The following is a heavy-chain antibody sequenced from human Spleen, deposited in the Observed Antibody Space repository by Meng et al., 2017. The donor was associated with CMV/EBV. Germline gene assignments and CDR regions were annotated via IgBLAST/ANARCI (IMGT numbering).Heavy chain of an antibody. CDR3: ARRLLSIEGDQYFDY. CDR1: GGSISSGGYY. D-gene: IGHD2-21*02. Sequence: SETLSLTCTVSGGSISSGGYYWSWIRQHPGKGLEWIGYIYYSGSTYYNPSLKSRVTISVDTSKNQFSLKLSSVTAADTAVYYCARRLLSIEGDQYFDYWGQGTLVTVSS. V-gene: IGHV4-31*03. CDR2: IYYSGST. J-gene: IGHJ4*02.